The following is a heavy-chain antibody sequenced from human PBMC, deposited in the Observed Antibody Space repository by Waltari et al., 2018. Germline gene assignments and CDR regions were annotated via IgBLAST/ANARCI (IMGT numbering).Heavy chain of an antibody. V-gene: IGHV4-59*01. CDR1: GGSISTYY. CDR2: VHKSGTT. J-gene: IGHJ4*02. Sequence: QVQLRESGPGLVKPSETLSLTCSVSGGSISTYYWGWIRRTPGRGLGWIGYVHKSGTTNYNPSLKSRVTTSVDTSKNQFSLSLSSVTAADTAVYYCARYCITVGCYFFEYWGLGTLVTVSS. CDR3: ARYCITVGCYFFEY. D-gene: IGHD2-2*01.